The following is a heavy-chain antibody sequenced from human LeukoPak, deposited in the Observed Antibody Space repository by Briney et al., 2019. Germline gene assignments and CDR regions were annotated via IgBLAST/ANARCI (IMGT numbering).Heavy chain of an antibody. V-gene: IGHV3-30*18. CDR2: ISYDGSNK. Sequence: GGSLRLSCAASGFTFSSCAMHWVRQAPGKGLEWVAVISYDGSNKYYADSVKGRFTISRDNSKNTLYLQMNSLRAEDTAVYYCAKGAYDYVWGSLIDYWGQGTLVTVSS. D-gene: IGHD3-16*01. J-gene: IGHJ4*02. CDR3: AKGAYDYVWGSLIDY. CDR1: GFTFSSCA.